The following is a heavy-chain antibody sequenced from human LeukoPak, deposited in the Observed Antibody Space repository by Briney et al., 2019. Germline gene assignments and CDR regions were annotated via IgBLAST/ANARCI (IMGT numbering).Heavy chain of an antibody. CDR1: EFTFSSYS. CDR3: AKDECITMVRGVIGY. J-gene: IGHJ4*02. Sequence: GGSLRLSCAASEFTFSSYSMNWVRQAPGKGLEWISYISSSGSTIYYADSVKGRFTISRDNSKNTLYLQMNSLRAEDTAVYYCAKDECITMVRGVIGYWGQGTLVTVSS. CDR2: ISSSGSTI. D-gene: IGHD3-10*01. V-gene: IGHV3-48*01.